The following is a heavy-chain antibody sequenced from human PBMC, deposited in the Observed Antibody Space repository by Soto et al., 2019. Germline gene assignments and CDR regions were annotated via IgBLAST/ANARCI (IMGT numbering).Heavy chain of an antibody. V-gene: IGHV3-66*01. D-gene: IGHD1-7*01. CDR3: ARVNRTGTIDY. J-gene: IGHJ4*02. CDR1: GFTVSSNY. Sequence: EVQLVESGGGLVQPGGSLRLSCAASGFTVSSNYMSWVRQAPGKGLEWVSGIYSGGSRYYADSVKGRFTISRDNSKNTLYLQMNSLRAEDTAVYYCARVNRTGTIDYWGQGTLVTVSS. CDR2: IYSGGSR.